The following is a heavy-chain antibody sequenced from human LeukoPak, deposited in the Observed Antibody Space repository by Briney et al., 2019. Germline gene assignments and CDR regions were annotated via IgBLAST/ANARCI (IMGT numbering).Heavy chain of an antibody. V-gene: IGHV3-23*01. CDR2: ISGSGGST. D-gene: IGHD3-22*01. CDR1: GFTFSSYA. J-gene: IGHJ4*02. CDR3: AKEAQYYYDSSGYYGSRGTYFDY. Sequence: GGSLRLSCAASGFTFSSYAMSWVRRAPGKGLEWVSAISGSGGSTYYADSVKGRFTISRDNSKNTLYLQMNSLRAEDTAVYYCAKEAQYYYDSSGYYGSRGTYFDYWGQGTLVTVSS.